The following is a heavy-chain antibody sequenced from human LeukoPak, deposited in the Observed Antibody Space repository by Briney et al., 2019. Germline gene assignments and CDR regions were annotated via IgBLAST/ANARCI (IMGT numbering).Heavy chain of an antibody. CDR1: GGSFSGYY. J-gene: IGHJ4*02. D-gene: IGHD3-3*01. V-gene: IGHV4-34*01. CDR3: ARGRGITIFGVVHPFDY. Sequence: SETLSLTCAVYGGSFSGYYWSWIRQPPGKGLEWIGEINHSGSTNYNPSLKSRVTISVDTSKNQFSLKLSSVTAADTAVYYCARGRGITIFGVVHPFDYWGQGTLVTVSS. CDR2: INHSGST.